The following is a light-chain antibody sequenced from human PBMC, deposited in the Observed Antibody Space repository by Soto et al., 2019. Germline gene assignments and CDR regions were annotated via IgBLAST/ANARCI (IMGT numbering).Light chain of an antibody. CDR3: QQSYSTTWT. V-gene: IGKV1-39*01. CDR1: QGISTY. Sequence: DIQMNKSPSSLSASVGDRVTITCRASQGISTYLNWYQQKPGKAPKLLIYAASSLQSGVPSRFSGSGSETDFTLTISSLQPEDFATYSCQQSYSTTWTFGQGTKVDIK. CDR2: AAS. J-gene: IGKJ1*01.